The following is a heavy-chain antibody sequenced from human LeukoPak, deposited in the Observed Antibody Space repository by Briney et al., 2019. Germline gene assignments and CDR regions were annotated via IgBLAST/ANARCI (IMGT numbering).Heavy chain of an antibody. D-gene: IGHD4-17*01. CDR3: ARDLPTGYYYGMDV. Sequence: ASVKVSCKASGGTFSSYAMNWVRQAPGQGLEWMGWINTNTGNPTYAQGFTGRFVFSLDTSVSTAYLQICSLKAEDTAVYYCARDLPTGYYYGMDVWGQGTTVTVSS. V-gene: IGHV7-4-1*01. CDR2: INTNTGNP. J-gene: IGHJ6*02. CDR1: GGTFSSYA.